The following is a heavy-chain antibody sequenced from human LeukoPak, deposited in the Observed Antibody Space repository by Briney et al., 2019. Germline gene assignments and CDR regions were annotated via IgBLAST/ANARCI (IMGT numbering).Heavy chain of an antibody. D-gene: IGHD1-14*01. Sequence: SETLSLTCAVYGGSFSGYYWSWIRQPPGKGLEWIGEINHSGSTNYNPSLKSRVTISVDTSKNQFSLKLSSVTAADTAVYYCARGRKPIFDYWGQGTQVTVSS. CDR2: INHSGST. CDR1: GGSFSGYY. V-gene: IGHV4-34*01. CDR3: ARGRKPIFDY. J-gene: IGHJ4*02.